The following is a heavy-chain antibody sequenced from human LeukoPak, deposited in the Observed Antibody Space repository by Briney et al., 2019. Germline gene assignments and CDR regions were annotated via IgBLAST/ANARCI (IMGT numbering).Heavy chain of an antibody. D-gene: IGHD2-2*02. CDR2: ISYDGINQ. V-gene: IGHV3-30*04. J-gene: IGHJ4*02. CDR3: ARGPSGGYCSSTSCYNVCDY. CDR1: GFTFSSYA. Sequence: PGGSLRLSCAASGFTFSSYAIHWVRQAPGKALEWVAVISYDGINQYYADSVKGRFTISRDNSKNTLYLQMNSLRAEDTAVYYCARGPSGGYCSSTSCYNVCDYWGQGTLVTVSS.